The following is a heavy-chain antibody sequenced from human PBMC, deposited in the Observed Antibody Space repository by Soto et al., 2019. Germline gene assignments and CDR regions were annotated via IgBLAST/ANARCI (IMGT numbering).Heavy chain of an antibody. CDR3: ARAMTTVIYFDY. D-gene: IGHD4-17*01. V-gene: IGHV4-61*01. J-gene: IGHJ4*02. CDR2: IYYSGST. CDR1: GGSVSGGSYY. Sequence: SETLSLTCTVSGGSVSGGSYYWSWIRQPPGKGLEWIGYIYYSGSTNYNPSLKSRVTISVDTSKNQFSLKLSSVTAADTAVYYCARAMTTVIYFDYWGQGTLVTVSS.